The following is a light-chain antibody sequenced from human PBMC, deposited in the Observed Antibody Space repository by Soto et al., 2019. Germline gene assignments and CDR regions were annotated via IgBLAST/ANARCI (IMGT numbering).Light chain of an antibody. V-gene: IGLV1-40*01. Sequence: SGATQPPSVAGAPRPRGTLSCTWSGANNRPTYAAPWYQQLPGTAPNLLIHGNTDRPSGVPDRFSGSKSGTSASLAITGLQADDEADYYCQSYDDSLSVHYVFGTGTKVTVL. J-gene: IGLJ1*01. CDR1: GANNRPTYA. CDR2: GNT. CDR3: QSYDDSLSVHYV.